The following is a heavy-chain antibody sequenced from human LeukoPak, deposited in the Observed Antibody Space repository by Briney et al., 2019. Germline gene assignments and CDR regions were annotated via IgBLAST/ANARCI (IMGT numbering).Heavy chain of an antibody. Sequence: PSETLSLTCTVSGYSISSAYYWGWIRQPPGKGQEWIGSIFHSGTTYYTPSLRGRVTISLDTSKNQFSLMLSSVTAADTAVYYCARDTWKDYYYYYMDVWGKGTTVTVSS. J-gene: IGHJ6*03. D-gene: IGHD1-1*01. CDR1: GYSISSAYY. CDR2: IFHSGTT. CDR3: ARDTWKDYYYYYMDV. V-gene: IGHV4-38-2*02.